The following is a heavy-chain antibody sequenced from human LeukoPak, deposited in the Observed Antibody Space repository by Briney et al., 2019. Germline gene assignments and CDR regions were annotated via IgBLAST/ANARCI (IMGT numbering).Heavy chain of an antibody. V-gene: IGHV4-4*07. CDR1: GGSISSYY. J-gene: IGHJ5*02. D-gene: IGHD3-22*01. CDR3: ARDRGYYDSSGFRFDP. CDR2: IYTSGST. Sequence: SETLSLTCTVSGGSISSYYWSWIRQPAGKGLEWIGRIYTSGSTNYNPPLKSRVTMSVDTSKNQFSLKLSSVTAADTAVYYCARDRGYYDSSGFRFDPWGQGTLVTVSS.